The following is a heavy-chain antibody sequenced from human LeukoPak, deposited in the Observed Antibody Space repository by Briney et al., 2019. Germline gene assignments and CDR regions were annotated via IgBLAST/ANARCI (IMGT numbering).Heavy chain of an antibody. CDR1: GYTFTSYD. CDR3: ARVFSHQEFDY. CDR2: MNPNSGNT. Sequence: ASVKVSCKASGYTFTSYDINWVRQATGQGLEWMGWMNPNSGNTGYAQKFQGRVTITRNTSISTAYMELSRLRSDDTAVYYCARVFSHQEFDYWGQGTLVTVSS. V-gene: IGHV1-8*03. J-gene: IGHJ4*02.